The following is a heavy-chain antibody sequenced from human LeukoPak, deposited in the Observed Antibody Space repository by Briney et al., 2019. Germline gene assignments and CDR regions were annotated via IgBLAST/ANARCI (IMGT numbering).Heavy chain of an antibody. CDR2: TYYRSKWYNDYARSKWYN. D-gene: IGHD3-10*01. Sequence: SQTLSLTCAISGDSVSSNSAAWNWIRQSPSRGLEWLGRTYYRSKWYNDYARSKWYNDYAVSVKSRITINPDTSKNHFSLQLNSVTPEDTAVYYCARGFQSLTLVRGVISWFDPWGQGTLVTVSS. V-gene: IGHV6-1*01. CDR1: GDSVSSNSAA. J-gene: IGHJ5*02. CDR3: ARGFQSLTLVRGVISWFDP.